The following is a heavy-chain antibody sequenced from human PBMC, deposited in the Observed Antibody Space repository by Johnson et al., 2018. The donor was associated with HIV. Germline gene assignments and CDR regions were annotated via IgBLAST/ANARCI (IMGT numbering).Heavy chain of an antibody. CDR3: ARAHDAFDI. V-gene: IGHV3-33*01. CDR2: IWYDGSNK. Sequence: QMLLVESGGGVVQPGRSLRLSCAASGFTFSSYGMHWVRQAPGKGLEWVAVIWYDGSNKYYADSVKGRFTISRDNSKNTLYLQMNSLRAEDTAVYYCARAHDAFDIWGQGTMVTVSS. CDR1: GFTFSSYG. J-gene: IGHJ3*02.